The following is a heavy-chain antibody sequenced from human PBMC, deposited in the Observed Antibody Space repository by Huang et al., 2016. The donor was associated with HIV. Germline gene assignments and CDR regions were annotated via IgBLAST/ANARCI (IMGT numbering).Heavy chain of an antibody. CDR2: ISASSGDT. CDR3: ARDPKYHRIGYYRQRRGIDI. Sequence: QIQLMQSGPELKQPGASVKVSCKASGYPFTSYGLTWVRQAPGQGHEWMGWISASSGDTEYAQKFQGRVTLTTDTSTNIAYMELRSLRSDDTAKYYCARDPKYHRIGYYRQRRGIDIWGQGTMVIVSS. D-gene: IGHD3-22*01. CDR1: GYPFTSYG. V-gene: IGHV1-18*01. J-gene: IGHJ3*02.